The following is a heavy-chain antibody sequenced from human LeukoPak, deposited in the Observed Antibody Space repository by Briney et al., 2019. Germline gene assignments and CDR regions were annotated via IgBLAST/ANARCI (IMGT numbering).Heavy chain of an antibody. V-gene: IGHV4-39*07. J-gene: IGHJ5*02. Sequence: SETLSLTCTVSGGYISSSNYYWVWIRQPPGKGLEWVASIFYSGSTYFNPSLKSRVTILVDTSKNQFSLKLSSVTAADTALYYCARVVAAAGNNWFDPWGQGTLVTVSS. CDR3: ARVVAAAGNNWFDP. CDR1: GGYISSSNYY. D-gene: IGHD6-13*01. CDR2: IFYSGST.